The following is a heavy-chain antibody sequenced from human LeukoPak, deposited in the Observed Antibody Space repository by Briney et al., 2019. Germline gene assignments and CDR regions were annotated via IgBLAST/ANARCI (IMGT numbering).Heavy chain of an antibody. Sequence: GRSLRLSCAASGFTFRSYAMHWVRQAPGKGLEWVAVISYDGSNKYYADSVKGRFTISRDNSKNTLYLQMNSLRAEDTAVYYCARYTVTTSGDYWGQGTLVTVSS. CDR1: GFTFRSYA. D-gene: IGHD4-17*01. V-gene: IGHV3-30*01. CDR2: ISYDGSNK. J-gene: IGHJ4*02. CDR3: ARYTVTTSGDY.